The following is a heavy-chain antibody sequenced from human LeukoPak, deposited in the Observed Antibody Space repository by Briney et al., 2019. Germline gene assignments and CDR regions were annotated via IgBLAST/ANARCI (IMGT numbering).Heavy chain of an antibody. J-gene: IGHJ5*02. CDR1: GGSISSSSYY. V-gene: IGHV4-39*07. D-gene: IGHD6-19*01. Sequence: SETLSLTCTVSGGSISSSSYYWGWIRQPPGKGLEWIGTMSYSGSTYYNPSLKSRVTISVDTSKNQFSLKLSSVTAADTAVYYCARALRSGWFLLSWFDPWGQGTLVTVSS. CDR2: MSYSGST. CDR3: ARALRSGWFLLSWFDP.